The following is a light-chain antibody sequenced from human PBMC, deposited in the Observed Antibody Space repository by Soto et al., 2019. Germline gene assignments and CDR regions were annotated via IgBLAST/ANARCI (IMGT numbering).Light chain of an antibody. CDR3: QSYDNSLTFYV. V-gene: IGLV1-40*01. Sequence: QSVLTQPPSASGAPGQRVTISCTGSSSNIGAGYDVHWYQQLPGTAPKLLIYGNINRPSGVPDRFSGSKSGTSASLAITGLQAEDEADYYCQSYDNSLTFYVFGTGTKVTVL. CDR1: SSNIGAGYD. CDR2: GNI. J-gene: IGLJ1*01.